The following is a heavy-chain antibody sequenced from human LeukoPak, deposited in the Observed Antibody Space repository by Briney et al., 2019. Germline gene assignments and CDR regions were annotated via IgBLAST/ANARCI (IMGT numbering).Heavy chain of an antibody. CDR2: IYHSGST. D-gene: IGHD6-13*01. CDR1: GFTFSSYG. V-gene: IGHV4-4*02. J-gene: IGHJ6*03. CDR3: ARDAIAAAAPTYYYYYYMDV. Sequence: GSLRLSCAASGFTFSSYGMHWVRQAPGKGLEWIGEIYHSGSTNYNPSLKSRVTISVDKSKNQFSLKLSSVTAADTAVYYCARDAIAAAAPTYYYYYYMDVWGKGTTVTVSS.